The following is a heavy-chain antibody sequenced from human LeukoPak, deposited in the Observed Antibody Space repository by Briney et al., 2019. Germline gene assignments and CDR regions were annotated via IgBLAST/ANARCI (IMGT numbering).Heavy chain of an antibody. CDR1: GGSISSSSYY. V-gene: IGHV4-39*07. D-gene: IGHD2-15*01. CDR2: IYYSGNT. J-gene: IGHJ4*02. CDR3: ARGGGRFDY. Sequence: SETLSLTCAVSGGSISSSSYYWGWIRQPPGKGLEWIGNIYYSGNTYYNPSLKSRVTFSVDTSKNQFSLKLTSVTAADTAVYYCARGGGRFDYWGQGTLVTVSS.